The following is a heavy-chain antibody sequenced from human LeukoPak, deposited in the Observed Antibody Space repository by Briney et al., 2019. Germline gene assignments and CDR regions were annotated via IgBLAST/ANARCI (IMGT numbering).Heavy chain of an antibody. CDR1: GFTFSSYW. CDR3: AKRGVVIRVFLVGFHKEAFYFES. V-gene: IGHV3-7*03. D-gene: IGHD3/OR15-3a*01. J-gene: IGHJ4*02. Sequence: GGSLRLSCAASGFTFSSYWMSWVRQAPGKGLEWVANIKQDGSEKYYVDSVKGRFTISRDNPKNTLYLQMNSLRAEDTAFYFCAKRGVVIRVFLVGFHKEAFYFESWGQGALVTVSS. CDR2: IKQDGSEK.